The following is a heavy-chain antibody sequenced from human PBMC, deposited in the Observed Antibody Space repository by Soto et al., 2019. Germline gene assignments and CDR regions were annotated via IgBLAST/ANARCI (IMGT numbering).Heavy chain of an antibody. CDR2: ISSSSSTI. D-gene: IGHD3-10*01. J-gene: IGHJ4*02. Sequence: EVQLVESGGGLVQPGGSLRLSCAASGFTFSYYSMNWVRQAPGKGLEWVSYISSSSSTIYYADSVKGRFTISRDNAKNALYLPMNSLRDEDTAVYYCARDQWFGDKYWGQGTLVTVSS. CDR3: ARDQWFGDKY. V-gene: IGHV3-48*02. CDR1: GFTFSYYS.